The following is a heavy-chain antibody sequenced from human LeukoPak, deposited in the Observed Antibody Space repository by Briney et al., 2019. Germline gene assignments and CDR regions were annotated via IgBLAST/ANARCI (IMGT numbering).Heavy chain of an antibody. J-gene: IGHJ6*03. CDR2: IYSAGST. V-gene: IGHV3-66*01. CDR1: GFTVSNSY. Sequence: GGSLRLSCAASGFTVSNSYMSWVRLAPGKGLEWVSVIYSAGSTFYADSVKGRFTISRDNAKNSLYLQMNSLRAEDTAVYYCARSGYSSSWYSPVYYYYMDVWGKGTTVTVSS. D-gene: IGHD6-13*01. CDR3: ARSGYSSSWYSPVYYYYMDV.